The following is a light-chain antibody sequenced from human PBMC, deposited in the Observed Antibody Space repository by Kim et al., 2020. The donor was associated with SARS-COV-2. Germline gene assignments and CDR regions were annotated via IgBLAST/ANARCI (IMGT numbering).Light chain of an antibody. CDR2: GAS. Sequence: YTVERPARSCRASQSVSSSYLAWYQQNPGQAPRLLIYGASSRATGIPDRFSGSGSGTDFTLTISRLEPEDFAVYYCQQYGSSPRTFGQGTKVDIK. CDR1: QSVSSSY. J-gene: IGKJ1*01. CDR3: QQYGSSPRT. V-gene: IGKV3-20*01.